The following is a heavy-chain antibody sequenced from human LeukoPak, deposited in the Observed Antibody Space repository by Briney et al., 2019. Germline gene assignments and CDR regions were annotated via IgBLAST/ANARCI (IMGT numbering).Heavy chain of an antibody. CDR1: GGSFSGCY. D-gene: IGHD1-7*01. Sequence: SETLSLTCAVYGGSFSGCYWSWIRQPPGKGLEWIGEINHSGSTNYNPSLKSRVTISVDTSKNQFSLKLSSVTAADTAVYYCARIGTQYNWNYGANWFDPWGQGTLVTVSS. J-gene: IGHJ5*02. V-gene: IGHV4-34*01. CDR3: ARIGTQYNWNYGANWFDP. CDR2: INHSGST.